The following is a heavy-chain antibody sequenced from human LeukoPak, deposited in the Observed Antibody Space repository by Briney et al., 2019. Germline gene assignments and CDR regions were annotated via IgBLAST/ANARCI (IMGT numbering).Heavy chain of an antibody. J-gene: IGHJ3*02. D-gene: IGHD3-22*01. CDR1: GFTFSSYS. CDR3: AVVAVNDAFDI. Sequence: GGSLRLSCAASGFTFSSYSMNWVRQAPGKGLEWVSSISSSSYIYYADSVKGRFTISRDNAKNSLYLQMNSLRAEDTAVYYCAVVAVNDAFDIWGQGTMVTVSS. V-gene: IGHV3-21*01. CDR2: ISSSSYI.